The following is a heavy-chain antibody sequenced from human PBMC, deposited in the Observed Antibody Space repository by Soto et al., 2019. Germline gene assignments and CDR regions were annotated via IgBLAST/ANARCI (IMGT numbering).Heavy chain of an antibody. V-gene: IGHV3-9*01. CDR1: GFSFHDYA. Sequence: PXGSRKLSCSASGFSFHDYAIHKIRQAPGKGLDWVTGIRWNRGTIVYADSVKGRFTISRGNAKYTLYLQMNSLRDADTALYYCARDVWYRASGPPDCWRQRPLVTVS. CDR3: ARDVWYRASGPPDC. D-gene: IGHD1-26*01. J-gene: IGHJ4*02. CDR2: IRWNRGTI.